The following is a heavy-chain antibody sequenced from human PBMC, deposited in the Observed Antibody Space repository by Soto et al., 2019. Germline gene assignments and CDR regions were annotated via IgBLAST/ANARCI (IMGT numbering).Heavy chain of an antibody. D-gene: IGHD1-26*01. Sequence: GGSLRLSCVASGLTVSSNYMGWVRQAPGKGLEWVSSISSSSSYIYYADSVKGRFTISRDNAKNSLYLQMNSLRAEDTAVYYCARTFISGPDPTTWYYGMDVWGQGTTVTVSS. CDR3: ARTFISGPDPTTWYYGMDV. CDR2: ISSSSSYI. CDR1: GLTVSSNY. V-gene: IGHV3-21*01. J-gene: IGHJ6*02.